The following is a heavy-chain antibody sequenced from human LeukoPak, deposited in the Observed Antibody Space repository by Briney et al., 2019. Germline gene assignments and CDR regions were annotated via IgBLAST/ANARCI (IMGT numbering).Heavy chain of an antibody. Sequence: QYGGSLRLSCAASGFTFSSYAMSWVRQAPGKGLEWVSANSSSGGTTYYADSVRGRFTISRDTSKNTVYLQMNSLRAEDTAVYYCAKRTTGTTGNYFDYWGQGTLVTASS. CDR3: AKRTTGTTGNYFDY. CDR2: NSSSGGTT. J-gene: IGHJ4*02. V-gene: IGHV3-23*01. D-gene: IGHD1-1*01. CDR1: GFTFSSYA.